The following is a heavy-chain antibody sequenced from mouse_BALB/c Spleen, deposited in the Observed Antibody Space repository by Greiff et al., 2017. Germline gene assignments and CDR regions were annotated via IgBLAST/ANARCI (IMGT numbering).Heavy chain of an antibody. CDR3: TRKFAY. V-gene: IGHV1S81*02. Sequence: QVQLQQSGAELVKPGASVKLSCKASGYTFTSYYMYWVKQRPGQGLEWIGEINPSNGGTNFNEKFKSKATLTVDKSSSTAYMQLSSLTSEDSAVYDCTRKFAYWGQGTLVTVSA. CDR1: GYTFTSYY. CDR2: INPSNGGT. J-gene: IGHJ3*01.